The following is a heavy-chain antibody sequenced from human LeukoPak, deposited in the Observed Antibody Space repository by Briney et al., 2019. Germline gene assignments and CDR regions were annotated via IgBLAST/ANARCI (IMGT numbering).Heavy chain of an antibody. J-gene: IGHJ5*02. Sequence: ASVKVSCTASGYTFTSYGISWVRQAPGQGLEWMGWISAYNGNTNYAQKLQGRVTMTTDTSTSTAYMELRSLRSDDTAVYYCARGNLWFGELPYDNWFDPWGQGTLVTVSS. V-gene: IGHV1-18*01. CDR2: ISAYNGNT. CDR3: ARGNLWFGELPYDNWFDP. D-gene: IGHD3-10*01. CDR1: GYTFTSYG.